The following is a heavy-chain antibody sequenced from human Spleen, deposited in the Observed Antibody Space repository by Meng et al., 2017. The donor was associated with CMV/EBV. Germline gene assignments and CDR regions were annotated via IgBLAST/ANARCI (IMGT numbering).Heavy chain of an antibody. D-gene: IGHD5-18*01. V-gene: IGHV3-7*01. J-gene: IGHJ4*02. CDR2: IKQDGSEK. CDR3: ARQAWIEVWQEDY. CDR1: GFTFRNYW. Sequence: GESLKISCAASGFTFRNYWMSWVRQAPGKGLEWVANIKQDGSEKYYVDSVKGRFTISRDNAKNSMYLQINSLRAEDTAVYYCARQAWIEVWQEDYWGQGTLVTVSS.